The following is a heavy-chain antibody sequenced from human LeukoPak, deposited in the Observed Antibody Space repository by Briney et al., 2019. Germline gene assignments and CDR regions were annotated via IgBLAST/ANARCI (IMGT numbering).Heavy chain of an antibody. Sequence: ASVTVSCKASGYTFTGYYMHWVRQAPGQGLEWMGWINTNSGGTNYAQKFQGRVTMTRDTAISTAYMELSRLSSDDTAVYYCARDRLSYGGNGWAAEIASYYFDYWGQGTLVTVSS. D-gene: IGHD4-23*01. CDR2: INTNSGGT. V-gene: IGHV1-2*02. J-gene: IGHJ4*02. CDR1: GYTFTGYY. CDR3: ARDRLSYGGNGWAAEIASYYFDY.